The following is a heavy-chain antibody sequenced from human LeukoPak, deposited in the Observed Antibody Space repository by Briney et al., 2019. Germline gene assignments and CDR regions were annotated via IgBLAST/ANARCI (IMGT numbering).Heavy chain of an antibody. V-gene: IGHV3-7*01. D-gene: IGHD3-10*01. Sequence: GGSLRLSCAVSGFTFSGFSMSWVRQAPGKGLEWVANIKQDGTEKYYVDSVKGRFTISRDNAKNSLYLQMNSLRVEDTAVYYCAKLAKYFYGSETYYFFEHWGQGTPVTASS. CDR1: GFTFSGFS. CDR3: AKLAKYFYGSETYYFFEH. CDR2: IKQDGTEK. J-gene: IGHJ4*02.